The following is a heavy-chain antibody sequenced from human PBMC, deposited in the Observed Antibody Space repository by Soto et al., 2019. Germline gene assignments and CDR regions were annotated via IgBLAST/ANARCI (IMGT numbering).Heavy chain of an antibody. V-gene: IGHV4-39*01. CDR2: IYYSGST. Sequence: SEILSLTCTVSGGSISSSSYYWVWIRQPPGKGLEWIGSIYYSGSTYYNPSLKSRVTISVDTSKNQFSLKLSSVTAADTAVYYCARSRVYYDSNPYYFDYWGQGTLVTVSS. CDR3: ARSRVYYDSNPYYFDY. J-gene: IGHJ4*02. D-gene: IGHD3-22*01. CDR1: GGSISSSSYY.